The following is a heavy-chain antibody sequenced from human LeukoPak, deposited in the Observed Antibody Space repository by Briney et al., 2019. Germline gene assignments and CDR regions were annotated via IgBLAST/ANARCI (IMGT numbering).Heavy chain of an antibody. Sequence: SQTLPLTCAISGDSVSSDSASWNWIRQSASRGHEWLGRTYYRSKWFNDYAVSVKSRITINPDTSKNKFSLQLNSVTPEDTAVYYCGREHSSGYNEYWGQGTPVTVSS. CDR1: GDSVSSDSAS. J-gene: IGHJ4*02. CDR2: TYYRSKWFN. D-gene: IGHD3-22*01. V-gene: IGHV6-1*01. CDR3: GREHSSGYNEY.